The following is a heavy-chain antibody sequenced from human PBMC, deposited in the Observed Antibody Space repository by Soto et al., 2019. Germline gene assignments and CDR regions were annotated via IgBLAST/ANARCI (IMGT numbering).Heavy chain of an antibody. Sequence: LSLTCAVSGYSISSGYYWGWIRQPPGKGLEWIGNIYHGGSPYYNPSLRSRVTISVDTSKNQFSLKLSSVTAADTAVYYCARDTAQGATTKVYYYGMDVWGQGTTVTVSS. CDR2: IYHGGSP. D-gene: IGHD1-26*01. CDR1: GYSISSGYY. CDR3: ARDTAQGATTKVYYYGMDV. J-gene: IGHJ6*02. V-gene: IGHV4-38-2*02.